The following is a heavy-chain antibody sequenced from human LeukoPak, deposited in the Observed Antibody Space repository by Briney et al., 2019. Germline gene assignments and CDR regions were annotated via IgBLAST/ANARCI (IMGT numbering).Heavy chain of an antibody. CDR2: IYYSGST. J-gene: IGHJ4*02. Sequence: SETLSLTCTVSGGSISGYYWSWIRQPPGKGLEWIGYIYYSGSTNYNPSLKSRVTISVDTSKNQFSLKLSSVTAADTAVYYCARQKKSGSYYADYWGQGTLVTVSS. CDR1: GGSISGYY. CDR3: ARQKKSGSYYADY. D-gene: IGHD1-26*01. V-gene: IGHV4-59*08.